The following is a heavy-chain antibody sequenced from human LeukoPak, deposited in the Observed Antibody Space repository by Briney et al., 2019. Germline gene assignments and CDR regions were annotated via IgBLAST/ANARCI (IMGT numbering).Heavy chain of an antibody. CDR1: GFTFSNYA. CDR3: AKDRRYCSSTSCYGDFDY. D-gene: IGHD2-2*01. J-gene: IGHJ4*02. CDR2: VSGSGGST. V-gene: IGHV3-23*01. Sequence: GGSLRLSCAACGFTFSNYAMNWVRQAPGKGLEWVSGVSGSGGSTYYADSVKGRFTISRDNSKNTLYLQMDSLRAEDTAVYYCAKDRRYCSSTSCYGDFDYWGQGTLATVSS.